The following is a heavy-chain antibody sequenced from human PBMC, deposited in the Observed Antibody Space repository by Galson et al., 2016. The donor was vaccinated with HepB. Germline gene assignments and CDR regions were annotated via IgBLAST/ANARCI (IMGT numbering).Heavy chain of an antibody. J-gene: IGHJ4*02. CDR1: GFTFNSYN. Sequence: SLRLSCAASGFTFNSYNMNWVRQAPGKGLEWVSYISGSASAIYYADSVKGRFTVSRDNAKNSLYLQMNSLRDEDTAVYYCAKSRKSSGGATYNSWQRLGVLGFDAFDFWGQGTLVTVSS. CDR2: ISGSASAI. V-gene: IGHV3-48*02. D-gene: IGHD6-6*01. CDR3: AKSRKSSGGATYNSWQRLGVLGFDAFDF.